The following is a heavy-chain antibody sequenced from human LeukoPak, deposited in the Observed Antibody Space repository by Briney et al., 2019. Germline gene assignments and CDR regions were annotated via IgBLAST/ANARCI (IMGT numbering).Heavy chain of an antibody. V-gene: IGHV4-59*12. J-gene: IGHJ4*02. D-gene: IGHD3-16*01. CDR2: IYHSGST. Sequence: SETLSLTCTVSGGSISNYHWSWIRQPPGKGLEWIGYIYHSGSTNYNPSLKSRVTISVDTSKNQFSLNLSSLTAADTAVYYCARGGRYSYASFDYWGQGTLVTVSS. CDR3: ARGGRYSYASFDY. CDR1: GGSISNYH.